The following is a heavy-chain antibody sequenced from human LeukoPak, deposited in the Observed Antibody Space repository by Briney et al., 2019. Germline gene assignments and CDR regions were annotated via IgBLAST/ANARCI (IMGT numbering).Heavy chain of an antibody. V-gene: IGHV3-48*01. J-gene: IGHJ5*01. CDR3: ARGVSRYLLDS. Sequence: PGGSLRLSCAASGFTFSSYSLNWVRQAPGKGLEWISYISSTGTTIYYADSVKGRFTISRDNAKKSLYLQMNSLRAEDTAVYYCARGVSRYLLDSWGQGTLVTVSS. CDR1: GFTFSSYS. D-gene: IGHD1-14*01. CDR2: ISSTGTTI.